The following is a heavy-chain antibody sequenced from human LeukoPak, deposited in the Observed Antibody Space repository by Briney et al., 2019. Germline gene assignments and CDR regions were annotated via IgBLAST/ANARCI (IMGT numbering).Heavy chain of an antibody. CDR2: IKQDGSEK. Sequence: PGGSLRLSCAASGFTFSSYWMSWVRQAPGKGLEWVANIKQDGSEKYYVDSVKGRFTISRDNAKNSLYLQVNSLRAEDTAVYYCAALGYCSGGSCYASFDYWGQGTLVTVSS. J-gene: IGHJ4*02. CDR1: GFTFSSYW. D-gene: IGHD2-15*01. V-gene: IGHV3-7*01. CDR3: AALGYCSGGSCYASFDY.